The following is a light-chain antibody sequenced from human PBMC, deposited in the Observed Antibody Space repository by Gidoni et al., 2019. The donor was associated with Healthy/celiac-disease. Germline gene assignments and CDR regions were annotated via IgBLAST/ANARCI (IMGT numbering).Light chain of an antibody. V-gene: IGLV6-57*01. Sequence: NFMLTHPPSVSESPGKTVTISCTRSSGSIASNYVQWYQQRPGSSPTTVIYEDNQRPSGVPDRFSGSIDSSSNSASLTISGLKTEDEADYYCQSYDSSNPWVFGGGTKLTVL. CDR2: EDN. CDR3: QSYDSSNPWV. J-gene: IGLJ3*02. CDR1: SGSIASNY.